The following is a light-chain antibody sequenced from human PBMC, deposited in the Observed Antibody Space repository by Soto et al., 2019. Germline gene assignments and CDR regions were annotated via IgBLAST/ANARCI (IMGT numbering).Light chain of an antibody. V-gene: IGKV3-11*01. CDR3: QQRSSWPVT. CDR1: QSVSRY. CDR2: DAS. Sequence: EIVLTQSPVTLSLSPGERATLSCRASQSVSRYFAWYQQKPGQAPRLLIYDASNRATGVPARFSGSGSGTDFTLTIGSLEPEDFAVYYCQQRSSWPVTFGQGTKVEI. J-gene: IGKJ1*01.